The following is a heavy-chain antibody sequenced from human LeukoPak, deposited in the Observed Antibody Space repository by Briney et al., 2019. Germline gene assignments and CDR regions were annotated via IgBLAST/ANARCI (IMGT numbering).Heavy chain of an antibody. CDR3: ARVVGYSSGWYVNYFDY. Sequence: GGSLRLSCAASGFTFSSYEMNWVRQAPGEGLEWVSYISSSGSTIYYADSVKGRFTISRDNAKNSLYLQMNSLRAEDTAVYYCARVVGYSSGWYVNYFDYWGQGTLVTVSS. CDR2: ISSSGSTI. D-gene: IGHD6-19*01. V-gene: IGHV3-48*03. J-gene: IGHJ4*02. CDR1: GFTFSSYE.